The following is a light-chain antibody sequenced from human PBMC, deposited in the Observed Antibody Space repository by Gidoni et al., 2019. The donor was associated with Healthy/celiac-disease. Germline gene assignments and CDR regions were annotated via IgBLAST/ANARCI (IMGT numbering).Light chain of an antibody. J-gene: IGKJ1*01. CDR2: DAS. V-gene: IGKV1-5*01. CDR3: QRYNSYRWT. Sequence: DLQTTPSPSTLSASVRDRVTITCRASQSISSWLAWYQQKPGKAPKLLIYDASSLESGVPSRFSGSGSGTEFTLTISSLQPDDFATYYCQRYNSYRWTFGQGTKVEIK. CDR1: QSISSW.